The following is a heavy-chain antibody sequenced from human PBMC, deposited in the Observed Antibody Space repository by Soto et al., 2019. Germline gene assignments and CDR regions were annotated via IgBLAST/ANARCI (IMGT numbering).Heavy chain of an antibody. V-gene: IGHV4-30-2*01. D-gene: IGHD6-19*01. CDR2: IYHSGST. CDR1: GGSISSGGYS. J-gene: IGHJ4*02. CDR3: ASAGGLGAVAADY. Sequence: QLQLQESGSGLVKPSQTLSLTCAVSGGSISSGGYSWSWIRQPPGTGLEWIGYIYHSGSTYYDPSRKSRVTISVDRSKNQFSLKLSSVTAADTAVYYCASAGGLGAVAADYWGQGTLVTVSS.